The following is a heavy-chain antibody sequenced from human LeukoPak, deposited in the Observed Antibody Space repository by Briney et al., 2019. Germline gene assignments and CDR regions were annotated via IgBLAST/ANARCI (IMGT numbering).Heavy chain of an antibody. J-gene: IGHJ3*01. V-gene: IGHV4-4*09. CDR3: ARHRAEMATITDDTFDL. CDR1: GTSITPYS. D-gene: IGHD5-24*01. CDR2: FYTSGNT. Sequence: SETLSLTCSVSGTSITPYSWSWIRQPPGRGLEWIGYFYTSGNTHQNPSLKSRVTMSIDASKNQFSLRLSSMTAADPAVYYCARHRAEMATITDDTFDLWGQGTMVTVSS.